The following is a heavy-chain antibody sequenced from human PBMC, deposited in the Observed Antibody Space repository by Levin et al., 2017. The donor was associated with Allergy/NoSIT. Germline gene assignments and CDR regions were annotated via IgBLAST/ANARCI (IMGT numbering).Heavy chain of an antibody. D-gene: IGHD7-27*01. CDR3: GKGLNLGSPTSIDY. J-gene: IGHJ4*02. CDR2: INRNRDKI. V-gene: IGHV3-9*01. Sequence: PGGSLRLSCAASGFTFGDYAMHWVRQAPGKGLEWVSGINRNRDKIGYADSVRARSTISRDNPTNPLYRQINSLVPEHTALNFCGKGLNLGSPTSIDYWGEGALFTVTS. CDR1: GFTFGDYA.